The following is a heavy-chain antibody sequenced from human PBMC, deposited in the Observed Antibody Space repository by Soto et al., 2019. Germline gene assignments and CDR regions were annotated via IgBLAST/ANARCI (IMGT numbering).Heavy chain of an antibody. J-gene: IGHJ3*02. CDR3: AKDHEITIFGARLYAFDI. D-gene: IGHD3-3*01. CDR2: ISGSGGST. CDR1: RFTFSSYA. V-gene: IGHV3-23*01. Sequence: WSLILSCAASRFTFSSYAMSWVRQAPGKGLEWVSAISGSGGSTYYADSVKGRFTISRDNSKNALYLQMNSLRAEDTAVYYCAKDHEITIFGARLYAFDIWGQGTMVTVSS.